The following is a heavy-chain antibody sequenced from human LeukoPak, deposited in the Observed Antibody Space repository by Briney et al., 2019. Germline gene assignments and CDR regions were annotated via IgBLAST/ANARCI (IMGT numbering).Heavy chain of an antibody. D-gene: IGHD3-16*01. J-gene: IGHJ3*02. CDR2: INPNSGGT. Sequence: ASVKVSCKASGYTFTGYYMHWVRQAPGQGLEWMGWINPNSGGTNYAQKFQGRVTMTRDTSISTAYMELSRLRSDDTAVYYCARDIRFGHYAFDIWGQGTMVTVSS. CDR3: ARDIRFGHYAFDI. V-gene: IGHV1-2*02. CDR1: GYTFTGYY.